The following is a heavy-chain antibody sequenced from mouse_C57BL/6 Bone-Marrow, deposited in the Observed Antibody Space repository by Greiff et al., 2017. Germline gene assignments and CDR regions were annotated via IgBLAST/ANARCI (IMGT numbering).Heavy chain of an antibody. Sequence: EVQLKESGPELVKPGASVKISCKASGYSFTDYNMNWVRQSNGKSLEWIGEINPNYGTTSYNQKFKGKATLTVDQSSSTAYMQLNSLTSEDSAVYYCARGYDYDYAMDYWGQGTSVTVSS. CDR2: INPNYGTT. J-gene: IGHJ4*01. D-gene: IGHD2-4*01. CDR1: GYSFTDYN. V-gene: IGHV1-39*01. CDR3: ARGYDYDYAMDY.